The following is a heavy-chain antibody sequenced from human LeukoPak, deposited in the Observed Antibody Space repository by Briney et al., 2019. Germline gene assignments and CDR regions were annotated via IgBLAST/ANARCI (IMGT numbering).Heavy chain of an antibody. Sequence: GGSLRLSCAASGFTFSSYSMNWVRQAPGKGLEWVSYVSSSSTIYLADSVKGRFTISRDNAKNSLYLQMSSLRAEDTAVYYCARPTGTTNYGMDVWGQGTTVTVSS. CDR2: VSSSSTI. CDR1: GFTFSSYS. D-gene: IGHD1-7*01. J-gene: IGHJ6*02. CDR3: ARPTGTTNYGMDV. V-gene: IGHV3-48*01.